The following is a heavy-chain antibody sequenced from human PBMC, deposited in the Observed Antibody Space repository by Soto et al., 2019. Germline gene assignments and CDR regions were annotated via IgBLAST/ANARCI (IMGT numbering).Heavy chain of an antibody. CDR1: GGSISSGHYY. D-gene: IGHD2-2*01. V-gene: IGHV4-31*03. CDR2: MDYSGST. CDR3: ARHHKYFHSFGY. Sequence: PSETLSLTCTVSGGSISSGHYYWTWIRQHPGKGLEWVGYMDYSGSTYYNPSLKSRVTISVDTSKNQXXXXXXSVTAADTAVYYCARHHKYFHSFGYWGQGTLVTVSS. J-gene: IGHJ4*02.